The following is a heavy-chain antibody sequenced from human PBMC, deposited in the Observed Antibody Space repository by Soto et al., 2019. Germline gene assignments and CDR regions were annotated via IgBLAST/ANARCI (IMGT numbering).Heavy chain of an antibody. D-gene: IGHD2-2*01. V-gene: IGHV3-23*01. CDR3: AKGQLGYCSSTSCPAGNDAFDI. J-gene: IGHJ3*02. CDR1: GFTFSSYA. Sequence: GGSLRLSCAASGFTFSSYAMSWVRQAPGKGLEWVSAISGSGGSTYYADSVKGRFTISRDNSKNTRYLQMNSLRAEDTAVYYCAKGQLGYCSSTSCPAGNDAFDIWGQGTMVTVSS. CDR2: ISGSGGST.